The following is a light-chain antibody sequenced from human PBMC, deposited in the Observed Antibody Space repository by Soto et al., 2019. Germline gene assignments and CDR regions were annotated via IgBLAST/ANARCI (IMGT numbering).Light chain of an antibody. V-gene: IGKV1-5*01. CDR3: QHYDTLSWT. CDR1: EDIDTS. Sequence: DIQMTQSPSTLSVSLGDRITITCRASEDIDTSLAWFQQRPGKAPKVLIAGASGLMNGVPSTFSGSGSGTEFALTISSVQPDDFPTYFCQHYDTLSWTFGQGTKVEMK. CDR2: GAS. J-gene: IGKJ1*01.